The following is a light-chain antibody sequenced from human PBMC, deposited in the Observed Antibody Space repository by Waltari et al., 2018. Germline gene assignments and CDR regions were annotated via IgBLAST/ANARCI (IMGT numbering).Light chain of an antibody. Sequence: DVVMTQSPDSLAVSLGERATINCRSSQSLLFSSNNRNYLAWYQQKPGQPPKLLIYWASTRQSGVPDRFSGSGSGTDFTLTIGSLQAEDVAVYHCQQYYFTPLTFGGGTKVEIK. J-gene: IGKJ4*01. CDR1: QSLLFSSNNRNY. CDR3: QQYYFTPLT. V-gene: IGKV4-1*01. CDR2: WAS.